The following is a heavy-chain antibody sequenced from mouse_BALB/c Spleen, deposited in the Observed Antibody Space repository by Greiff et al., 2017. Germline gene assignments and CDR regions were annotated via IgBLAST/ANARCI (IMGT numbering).Heavy chain of an antibody. V-gene: IGHV5-17*02. D-gene: IGHD3-1*01. CDR1: GFTFSSFG. J-gene: IGHJ2*01. CDR2: ISSGSSTI. Sequence: EVHLVESGGGLVQPGGSRKLSCAASGFTFSSFGMHWVRQAPEKGLEWVAYISSGSSTIYYADTVKGRFTISRDNPKNTLFLQMTSLRSEDTAMYYCARGGATSPFDYWGQGTTLTVSS. CDR3: ARGGATSPFDY.